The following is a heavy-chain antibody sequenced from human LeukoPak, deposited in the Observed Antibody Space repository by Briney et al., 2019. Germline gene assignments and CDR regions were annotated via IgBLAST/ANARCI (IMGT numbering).Heavy chain of an antibody. V-gene: IGHV3-15*01. D-gene: IGHD5-12*01. CDR1: GFTFSNAW. J-gene: IGHJ4*02. CDR2: IKSKTDGGTT. CDR3: TTGIGYSGYDSDY. Sequence: GGSLRLFCAASGFTFSNAWMSWVRQAPGKGLEWVGRIKSKTDGGTTDYAAPVKGRFTISRDDSKNTLYLQMNSLKTEDTAVYYCTTGIGYSGYDSDYWGQGTLVTVSS.